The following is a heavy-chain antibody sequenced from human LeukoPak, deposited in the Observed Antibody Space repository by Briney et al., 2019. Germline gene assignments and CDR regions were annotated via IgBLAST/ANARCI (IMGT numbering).Heavy chain of an antibody. Sequence: PGGSLRLSCAASGFTFSSYWMHWVRHAPGKGLVWVSRINSDGSSTSYADSVKGRFTISRDNAKNTLYLQMNSLRAEDTAVYYCASSARLRYYYYYMDVWGKGTTVTVSS. J-gene: IGHJ6*03. CDR1: GFTFSSYW. CDR3: ASSARLRYYYYYMDV. CDR2: INSDGSST. V-gene: IGHV3-74*01. D-gene: IGHD4-17*01.